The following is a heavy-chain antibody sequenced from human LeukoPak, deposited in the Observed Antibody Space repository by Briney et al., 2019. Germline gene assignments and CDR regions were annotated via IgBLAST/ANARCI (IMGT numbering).Heavy chain of an antibody. D-gene: IGHD2-2*01. J-gene: IGHJ6*03. V-gene: IGHV3-21*01. CDR3: ARDQSIVVVPAAIYYYMDV. CDR2: ISSSSSYI. CDR1: GFTFSSYS. Sequence: KPGGSLRLSCAASGFTFSSYSMNWVRQAPGKGLEWVSSISSSSSYIYYADSVKGRFTISRDNAKNSLYLQMNSLRAEDTAVYYCARDQSIVVVPAAIYYYMDVWGKGTTVTVSS.